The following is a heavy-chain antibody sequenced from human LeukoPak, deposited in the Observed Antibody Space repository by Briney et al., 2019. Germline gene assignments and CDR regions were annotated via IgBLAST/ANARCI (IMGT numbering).Heavy chain of an antibody. CDR2: IRRKAHGGTT. D-gene: IGHD5-24*01. CDR1: GFTFGDYA. J-gene: IGHJ4*02. CDR3: AREVGWLQLAFDY. Sequence: GRSLRLSCTTSGFTFGDYAMSWVRQAPGKGLEWVSFIRRKAHGGTTEYAASVKGRFSSSRDDSKSIAYLQMNSLRAEDTAVYYCAREVGWLQLAFDYWGQGTLVTVSS. V-gene: IGHV3-49*04.